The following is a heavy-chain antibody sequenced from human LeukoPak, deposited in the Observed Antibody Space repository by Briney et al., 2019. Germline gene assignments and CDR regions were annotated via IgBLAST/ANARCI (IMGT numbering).Heavy chain of an antibody. CDR1: GYTLTELS. CDR2: FDPEDGET. Sequence: ASVKVSCKVSGYTLTELSMHWVRQAPGKGLERMGGFDPEDGETIYAQKFQGRVTMTEDTSTDTAYMELGSLRSEDTAVYYCATDTSSGWGKYFDLWGRGTLVTVSS. D-gene: IGHD6-19*01. CDR3: ATDTSSGWGKYFDL. J-gene: IGHJ2*01. V-gene: IGHV1-24*01.